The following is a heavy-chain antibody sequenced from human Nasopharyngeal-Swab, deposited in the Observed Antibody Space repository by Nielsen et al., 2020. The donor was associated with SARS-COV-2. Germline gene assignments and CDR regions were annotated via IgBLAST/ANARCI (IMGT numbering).Heavy chain of an antibody. J-gene: IGHJ4*02. CDR1: GFTFSDYY. CDR3: ASINATYSGSYLDY. Sequence: GGSLRLSCAASGFTFSDYYMSWVRQAPGKGLEWVSVIYSGGSTYYADSVKGRFTISRHNSKDTLYLQMNSLRAEDTAVYYCASINATYSGSYLDYWGQGTLVTVSS. V-gene: IGHV3-53*04. CDR2: IYSGGST. D-gene: IGHD1-26*01.